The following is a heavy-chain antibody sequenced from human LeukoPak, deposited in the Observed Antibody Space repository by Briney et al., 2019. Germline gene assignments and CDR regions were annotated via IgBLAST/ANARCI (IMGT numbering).Heavy chain of an antibody. CDR3: ARAVTMVRGAPTGYYYYYYMDV. CDR1: GGSISSGGYY. V-gene: IGHV4-61*02. CDR2: IYTSGST. D-gene: IGHD3-10*01. J-gene: IGHJ6*03. Sequence: SQTLSLTCTVSGGSISSGGYYWSWIRQHPGKGLEWIGRIYTSGSTNYNPSLKSRVTMSVDTSKSQFSLKLSSVTAADTAVYYCARAVTMVRGAPTGYYYYYYMDVWGKGTTVTVSS.